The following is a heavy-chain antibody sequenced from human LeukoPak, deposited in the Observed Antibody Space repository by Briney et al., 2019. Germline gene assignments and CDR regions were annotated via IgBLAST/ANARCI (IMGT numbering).Heavy chain of an antibody. CDR1: GFTFSDYY. D-gene: IGHD3-3*01. J-gene: IGHJ4*02. Sequence: PGGSLRLPCAASGFTFSDYYMSWIRQAPGMGLEWVSYISSSGSTIYYADSVKGRFTISRDNAKNSLYLQMNSLRAEDTAVYYCARDGHHKYYDFWSGYPYYFDYWGQGTLVTVSS. CDR3: ARDGHHKYYDFWSGYPYYFDY. CDR2: ISSSGSTI. V-gene: IGHV3-11*01.